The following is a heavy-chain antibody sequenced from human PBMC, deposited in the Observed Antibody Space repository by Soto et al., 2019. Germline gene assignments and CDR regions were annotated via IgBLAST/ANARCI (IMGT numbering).Heavy chain of an antibody. CDR2: FDPEDGET. V-gene: IGHV1-24*01. Sequence: GASVKVSCKVSGYTLTELSMHWVRQAPGKGLEWMGGFDPEDGETIYAQKFQGRVTMTEDTSTDTAYMELSSLRSEDTALYYFATEFSDCSSTSCSVWFDPWGQGTLVTVSS. CDR1: GYTLTELS. D-gene: IGHD2-2*01. CDR3: ATEFSDCSSTSCSVWFDP. J-gene: IGHJ5*02.